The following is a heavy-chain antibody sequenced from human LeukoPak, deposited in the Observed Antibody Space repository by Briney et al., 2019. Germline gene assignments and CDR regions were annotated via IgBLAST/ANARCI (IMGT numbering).Heavy chain of an antibody. CDR2: ISSSSRYI. J-gene: IGHJ4*02. D-gene: IGHD6-19*01. V-gene: IGHV3-21*01. Sequence: GGSLRLSCAASGFTFSNYSMNWVRQAPGKGLEWVSSISSSSRYIYYADSVKGRFTISRDNAKNSLYLQMNSLRTEDTAVYYCARDRGAVAGPVDYWGQGTLVTVSS. CDR3: ARDRGAVAGPVDY. CDR1: GFTFSNYS.